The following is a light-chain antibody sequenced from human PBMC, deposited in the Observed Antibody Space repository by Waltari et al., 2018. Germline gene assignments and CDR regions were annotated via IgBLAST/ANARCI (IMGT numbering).Light chain of an antibody. J-gene: IGKJ2*03. V-gene: IGKV1-12*01. CDR2: DAS. Sequence: DIHITHSPSSLSASVGDSVTLTCRASQGISNWLAWYQQKPGKAPKLLIYDASNLQSGVPSRFSGSGSGTDFTLTISSLQPEDFATYYCQQYNSAPYSFGQGTKVEIK. CDR3: QQYNSAPYS. CDR1: QGISNW.